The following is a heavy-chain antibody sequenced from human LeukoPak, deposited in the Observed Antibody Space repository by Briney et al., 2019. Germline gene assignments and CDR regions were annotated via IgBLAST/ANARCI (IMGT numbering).Heavy chain of an antibody. CDR1: GGSISSYY. J-gene: IGHJ3*02. CDR3: ARAYYYDSSGYWPLPDAFDI. D-gene: IGHD3-22*01. V-gene: IGHV4-59*08. CDR2: IHYSGST. Sequence: PSETLSLTCTVSGGSISSYYWSWIRQPPGKGLEWIGYIHYSGSTNYNPSLKSRVTISVDTSKNQFSLKLSSVTAADTAVYYCARAYYYDSSGYWPLPDAFDIWGQGTMVTVSS.